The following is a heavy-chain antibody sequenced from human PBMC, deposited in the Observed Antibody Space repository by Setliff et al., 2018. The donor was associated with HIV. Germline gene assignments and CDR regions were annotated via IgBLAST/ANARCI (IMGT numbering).Heavy chain of an antibody. V-gene: IGHV4-39*02. J-gene: IGHJ4*02. CDR3: ARENGHCSGGACKFMFDY. Sequence: PSETLSLTCTVSGGSISGGGYYWGWVRQPPGKGLEWIGGIYYTGSPFYNPSLKSRVTVSVDTSKNQISLKLSSVTAADTAVYYCARENGHCSGGACKFMFDYWGQGTLVTVSS. D-gene: IGHD2-15*01. CDR1: GGSISGGGYY. CDR2: IYYTGSP.